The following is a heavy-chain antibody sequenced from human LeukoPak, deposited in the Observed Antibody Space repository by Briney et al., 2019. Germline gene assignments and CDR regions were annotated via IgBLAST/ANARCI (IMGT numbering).Heavy chain of an antibody. J-gene: IGHJ3*02. V-gene: IGHV3-30*03. CDR1: GFTFSSYG. CDR3: ARVRKYSSGWYDAFDI. D-gene: IGHD6-19*01. CDR2: ISYDGSNK. Sequence: PGGSLRLSCAASGFTFSSYGMHWVRQAPGKGLEWVAVISYDGSNKYYADSVKGRFTISRDNAKNSLYLQMNSLRAEDTAVYYCARVRKYSSGWYDAFDIWGQGTMVTVSS.